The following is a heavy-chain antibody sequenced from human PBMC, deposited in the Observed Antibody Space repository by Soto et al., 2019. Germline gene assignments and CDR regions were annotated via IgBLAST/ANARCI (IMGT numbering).Heavy chain of an antibody. J-gene: IGHJ4*02. CDR1: GGSISSSSYY. V-gene: IGHV4-39*01. Sequence: SETLSLTCTVSGGSISSSSYYWGWIRQPPGKGLEWIGSIYYSGSTYYNPSLKSRVTVSVDTSKNQFSLKLSSVTAADTAVYYCGRLEGLATISYYFDYWGQGALVTVSS. CDR3: GRLEGLATISYYFDY. CDR2: IYYSGST. D-gene: IGHD3-9*01.